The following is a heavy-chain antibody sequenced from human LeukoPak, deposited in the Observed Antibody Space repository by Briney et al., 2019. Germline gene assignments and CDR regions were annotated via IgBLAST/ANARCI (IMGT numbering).Heavy chain of an antibody. D-gene: IGHD3-22*01. CDR3: ARRRGYYYDSSGYYGKNWFDP. Sequence: SETLSLTCAVYGGSFSGYYWSWIRQPPGKGLEWIGEINHSGSTNYNPSLKSRVTISVDTSKNQFSLKLSSVTAADTAVYYCARRRGYYYDSSGYYGKNWFDPWGQGTLVTVSS. CDR2: INHSGST. V-gene: IGHV4-34*01. CDR1: GGSFSGYY. J-gene: IGHJ5*02.